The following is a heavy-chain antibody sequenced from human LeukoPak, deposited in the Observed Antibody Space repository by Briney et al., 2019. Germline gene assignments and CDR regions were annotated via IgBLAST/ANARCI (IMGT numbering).Heavy chain of an antibody. CDR3: ARQAGSSWFDY. Sequence: SETLSSTCTVSGSAISSYYWSWIRQPPGKGLEWIGYIYYSGSTNYNPSLKSRVTISVDTSKNQFSLKLSSVTAADTAVYYCARQAGSSWFDYWGQGTLVAVSS. CDR2: IYYSGST. D-gene: IGHD6-13*01. V-gene: IGHV4-59*08. J-gene: IGHJ4*02. CDR1: GSAISSYY.